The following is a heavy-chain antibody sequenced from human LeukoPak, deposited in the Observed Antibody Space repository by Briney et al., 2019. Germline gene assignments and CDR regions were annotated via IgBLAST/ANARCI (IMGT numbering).Heavy chain of an antibody. D-gene: IGHD5-24*01. CDR3: ARVGQRWLQFDYYYMDV. CDR2: ISSSSSYI. CDR1: GFTFSSYS. V-gene: IGHV3-21*01. Sequence: GGSLRLSCAASGFTFSSYSMNWVRQAPGKGLEWVSSISSSSSYIYYADSVKGRFTISRDNAKNSLYLQMNSLRVEDTAVYYCARVGQRWLQFDYYYMDVWGKGTTVTVSS. J-gene: IGHJ6*03.